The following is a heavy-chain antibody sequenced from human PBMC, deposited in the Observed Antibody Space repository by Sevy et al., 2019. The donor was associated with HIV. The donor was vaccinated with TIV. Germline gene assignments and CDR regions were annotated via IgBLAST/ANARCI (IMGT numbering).Heavy chain of an antibody. V-gene: IGHV3-48*03. J-gene: IGHJ6*02. CDR1: GFTFRSYE. CDR2: IYASGSPI. CDR3: ARKVGYYYYYGMDV. Sequence: GGSLRLSCEGSGFTFRSYEMNWVRQAPGMGLEWISYIYASGSPIYYSDSVRGRFTISRDDAKNSLYLQMDDLRVDDTATYYCARKVGYYYYYGMDVWGQRTTVTVSS.